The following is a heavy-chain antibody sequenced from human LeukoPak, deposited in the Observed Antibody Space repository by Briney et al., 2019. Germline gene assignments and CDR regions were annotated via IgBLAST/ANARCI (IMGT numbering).Heavy chain of an antibody. V-gene: IGHV3-23*01. CDR2: ISGNGGST. D-gene: IGHD3-3*01. Sequence: PGGSLRLSCAASGFTFSSYAMSWVRQAPGKGLEWVSAISGNGGSTYYADSVKGRFTISRDNSKNTLYLQMNSLRAEDTAVYYCAKDTRQRRITIFGVVIIPRYYFDYWGQGTLVTVSS. CDR3: AKDTRQRRITIFGVVIIPRYYFDY. CDR1: GFTFSSYA. J-gene: IGHJ4*02.